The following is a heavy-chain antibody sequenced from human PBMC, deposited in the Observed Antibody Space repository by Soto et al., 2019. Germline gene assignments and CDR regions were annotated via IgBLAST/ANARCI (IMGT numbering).Heavy chain of an antibody. CDR3: ARPQTTIVGATSRYNWFYP. V-gene: IGHV1-18*01. J-gene: IGHJ5*02. D-gene: IGHD1-26*01. CDR1: GYTFTRNG. CDR2: MSVYNGNT. Sequence: ASVKVSCKAFGYTFTRNGISWVRQAPGQGLEWMGWMSVYNGNTNYAQKFQGRVTMTTDTSTSTVYMELSSLRSEDTAVYYCARPQTTIVGATSRYNWFYPWGQGTLVPVSS.